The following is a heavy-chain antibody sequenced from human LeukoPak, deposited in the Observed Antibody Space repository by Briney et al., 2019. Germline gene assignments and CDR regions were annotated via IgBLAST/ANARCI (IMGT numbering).Heavy chain of an antibody. J-gene: IGHJ4*02. CDR1: GYSFTSHW. D-gene: IGHD3-22*01. V-gene: IGHV5-51*01. CDR3: AGVPYYDSSGYHFDN. Sequence: GESLQISCQGSGYSFTSHWIGWVRQMPGKGLEWVGIIYPGDSDTRYSPSFQGQVTISADKSISTAYLQWRSLKASDTAMYYCAGVPYYDSSGYHFDNWGQGTLVTVSS. CDR2: IYPGDSDT.